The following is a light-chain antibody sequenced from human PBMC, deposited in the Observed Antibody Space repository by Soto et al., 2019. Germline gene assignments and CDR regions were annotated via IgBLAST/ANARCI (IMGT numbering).Light chain of an antibody. V-gene: IGLV2-8*01. CDR3: SSFAGSNNFPYV. CDR1: SSDVGAYDY. CDR2: EIN. Sequence: QSVLTQPPSASGSPGQLVTISCTGTSSDVGAYDYVSWYQQHPGKAPKLMIYEINKRPSGVPDRFSGSKSGNTASLTVSGLQAEDEADYYCSSFAGSNNFPYVFGTGTKVTVL. J-gene: IGLJ1*01.